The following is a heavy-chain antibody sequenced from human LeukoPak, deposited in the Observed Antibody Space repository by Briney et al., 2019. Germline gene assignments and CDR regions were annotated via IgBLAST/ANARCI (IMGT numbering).Heavy chain of an antibody. J-gene: IGHJ1*01. V-gene: IGHV4-30-2*01. CDR1: GGSISSGGYY. CDR3: ARVDSSGWSEYFQH. Sequence: SETLSLTCTVSGGSISSGGYYWSWIRQPPGKGLEWIGYIYHSGSTYYNPSLKSRVTISVDRSKNQFSLKLSSVTAADTAVYYCARVDSSGWSEYFQHWGQGTLVTVSS. CDR2: IYHSGST. D-gene: IGHD6-19*01.